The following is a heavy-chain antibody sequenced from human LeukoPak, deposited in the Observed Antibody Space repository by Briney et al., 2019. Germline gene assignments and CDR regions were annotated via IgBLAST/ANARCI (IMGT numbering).Heavy chain of an antibody. Sequence: GRSLRLSCAASGFTFSSYGMHWVRQAPGKGLEWVAVISYDGSNKYYADSVKGRFTISRDNSKNTLYLQMNSLRAEDTAVYYCAKDPPYYDFWSGYYTTDYWGQGTLVTVSS. D-gene: IGHD3-3*01. J-gene: IGHJ4*02. CDR2: ISYDGSNK. CDR1: GFTFSSYG. CDR3: AKDPPYYDFWSGYYTTDY. V-gene: IGHV3-30*18.